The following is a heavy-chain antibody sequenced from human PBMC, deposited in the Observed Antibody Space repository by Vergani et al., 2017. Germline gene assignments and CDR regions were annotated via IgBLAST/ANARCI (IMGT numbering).Heavy chain of an antibody. Sequence: QVQLVESGGGVVQPGRSLRLSCTSSGFTFSTYAMHWVRQAPGKGLEWVAIIYYDGSKKYYADSGKGRFTISRDNSTNTLDLLMSSLRAEDTAIYYCVREGSYCGSTTCRNPSYVYYYHMDVWGEGTTVTVSS. CDR1: GFTFSTYA. J-gene: IGHJ6*03. V-gene: IGHV3-33*01. CDR3: VREGSYCGSTTCRNPSYVYYYHMDV. CDR2: IYYDGSKK. D-gene: IGHD2-21*01.